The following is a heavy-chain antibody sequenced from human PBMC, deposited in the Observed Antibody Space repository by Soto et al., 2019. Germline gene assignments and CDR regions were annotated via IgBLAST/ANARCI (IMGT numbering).Heavy chain of an antibody. J-gene: IGHJ4*02. CDR3: VSQPHWARPFES. V-gene: IGHV3-33*03. CDR2: IWHDGSGT. Sequence: QVKLVESGGGVVQPGRSLRLSCAASGFVFTTYGMHWVRQAPGKGLEWVGVIWHDGSGTFYADALKGRFTISRDNTKHTLYLQMNSLRTEDTGVYYCVSQPHWARPFESWGQGTLVNVSS. D-gene: IGHD7-27*01. CDR1: GFVFTTYG.